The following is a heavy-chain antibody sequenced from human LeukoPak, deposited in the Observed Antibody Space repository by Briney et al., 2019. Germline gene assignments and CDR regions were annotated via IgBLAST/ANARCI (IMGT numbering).Heavy chain of an antibody. V-gene: IGHV3-66*01. D-gene: IGHD3-22*01. Sequence: GGSLRLSCAASGFTVSSNYMNWVRQAPGKGLEWVSMIYPSGNTFYTDSVKGRFTISRDNSKNTLDLQMNSLRAEDTAVYYCANGGTYSSGPWGQGTLVTVSS. CDR2: IYPSGNT. CDR3: ANGGTYSSGP. J-gene: IGHJ5*02. CDR1: GFTVSSNY.